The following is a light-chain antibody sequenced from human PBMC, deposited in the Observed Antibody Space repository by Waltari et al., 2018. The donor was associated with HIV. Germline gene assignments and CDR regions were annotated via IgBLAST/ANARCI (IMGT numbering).Light chain of an antibody. CDR3: AAWDDSLNAWV. V-gene: IGLV1-44*01. Sequence: QSVLTHPPSASGTPGQRVSISCSGSSSNNGSNIVNWYQQLPGTAPKLPIYSNSQRPSGVPDRFSGSKSGTSASLAISGLQSEDEADYYCAAWDDSLNAWVFGGGTKLTVL. CDR2: SNS. CDR1: SSNNGSNI. J-gene: IGLJ3*02.